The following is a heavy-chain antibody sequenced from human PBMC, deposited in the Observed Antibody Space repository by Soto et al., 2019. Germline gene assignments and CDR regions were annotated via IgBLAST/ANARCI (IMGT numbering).Heavy chain of an antibody. CDR2: IYYSGST. J-gene: IGHJ5*02. Sequence: QVQLQESGPGLVKPSQTLSLTCTVSGGPISSGGYYWSWIRQPPGKGLEWIGDIYYSGSTYYNPSLKRRVTISVATSKKPFSLKLSSVTAADTAVYYCARSIAPWGQGTLVPVSS. V-gene: IGHV4-31*03. CDR3: ARSIAP. CDR1: GGPISSGGYY.